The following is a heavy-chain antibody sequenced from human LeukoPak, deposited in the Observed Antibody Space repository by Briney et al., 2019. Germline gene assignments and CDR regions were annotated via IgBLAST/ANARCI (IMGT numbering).Heavy chain of an antibody. CDR2: ISSSGST. CDR1: GGSISSYY. Sequence: SETLSLTCTVSGGSISSYYWSWIRQPAGKGLEWIGFISSSGSTNYNPSLKSRVTISIDTSRNRVSLRLSSVTAADTAYYRCARGGRDGPVDFGGQGTLVTVSS. D-gene: IGHD5-24*01. CDR3: ARGGRDGPVDF. J-gene: IGHJ4*02. V-gene: IGHV4-59*01.